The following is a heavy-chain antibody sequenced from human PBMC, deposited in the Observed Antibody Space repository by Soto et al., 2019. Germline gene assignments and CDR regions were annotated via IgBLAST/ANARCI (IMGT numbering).Heavy chain of an antibody. Sequence: GGSLRLSCAASGLTFSSYSMNWVRQAPGKGLEWVSSISSSSSYIYYADSVKGRFTISRDNAKNSLYLQMNSLRAEDTAVYYCAITPFPVYYYDSSGYRGDAFDIWGQGTMITVSS. V-gene: IGHV3-21*01. J-gene: IGHJ3*02. CDR2: ISSSSSYI. D-gene: IGHD3-22*01. CDR1: GLTFSSYS. CDR3: AITPFPVYYYDSSGYRGDAFDI.